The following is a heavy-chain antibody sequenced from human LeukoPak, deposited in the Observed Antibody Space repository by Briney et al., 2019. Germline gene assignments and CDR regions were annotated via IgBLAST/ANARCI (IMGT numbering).Heavy chain of an antibody. CDR2: IKQDGSEK. J-gene: IGHJ4*02. CDR3: ARVFSYGYYFDY. D-gene: IGHD1-26*01. V-gene: IGHV3-7*01. CDR1: GFTFSSYS. Sequence: GGSLRLSCAASGFTFSSYSMNWVRQAPGKGLEWVANIKQDGSEKYYVDSVKGRFTISRDNAKNSLYLQMNSLRAEDTAVYYCARVFSYGYYFDYWGQGTLVTVSS.